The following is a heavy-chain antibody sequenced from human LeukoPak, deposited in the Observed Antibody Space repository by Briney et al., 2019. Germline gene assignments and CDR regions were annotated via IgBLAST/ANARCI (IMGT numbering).Heavy chain of an antibody. V-gene: IGHV4-30-4*01. CDR3: AGSTVIAEDYFDY. Sequence: SETLSLTCTVSGGSISSGDYYWSRIRQPPGKGLEWIGYIYYSGSTYYNPSLKSRVTISVDTSKNQFSLKLSSVTAADTAVYYCAGSTVIAEDYFDYWGQGTLVTVSS. D-gene: IGHD4-17*01. J-gene: IGHJ4*02. CDR2: IYYSGST. CDR1: GGSISSGDYY.